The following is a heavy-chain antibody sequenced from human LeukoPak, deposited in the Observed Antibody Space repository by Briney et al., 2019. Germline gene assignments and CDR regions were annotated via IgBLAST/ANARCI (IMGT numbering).Heavy chain of an antibody. CDR2: ISAYNGNT. Sequence: ASVKVSCKASGYTFTSYGISWVRQAPGQGLEWMGWISAYNGNTNYAQKFQGRVSITRDTSARTAYMELSSLRSEDTAVYYCAKEVRGNTGYDYWGQGTLVTVSS. CDR1: GYTFTSYG. D-gene: IGHD5-12*01. V-gene: IGHV1-18*01. J-gene: IGHJ4*02. CDR3: AKEVRGNTGYDY.